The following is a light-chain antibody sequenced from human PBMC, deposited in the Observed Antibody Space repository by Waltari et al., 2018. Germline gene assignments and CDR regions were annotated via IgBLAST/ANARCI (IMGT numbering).Light chain of an antibody. Sequence: QSMLTQPPSASGTPGQKVTVSCSGGSSNIGPNTVNWYRHFPGTAPKLLIYANTQRPSGVPDRFSGSKSGASASLDIGGLESGDEAQYFCAAWDDSLNVWVFGGGTKVTVL. V-gene: IGLV1-44*01. CDR3: AAWDDSLNVWV. CDR2: ANT. CDR1: SSNIGPNT. J-gene: IGLJ3*02.